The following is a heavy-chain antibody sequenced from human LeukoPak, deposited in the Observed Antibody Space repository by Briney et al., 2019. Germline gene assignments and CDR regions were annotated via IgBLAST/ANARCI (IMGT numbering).Heavy chain of an antibody. CDR3: ARLSRFGELYAIDC. CDR2: IYHSGST. V-gene: IGHV4-38-2*02. Sequence: SETLSLTCTVSGYSISSGYYWGWIRHPPGKGLEWIVSIYHSGSTYYNPSLKIRVTISEATSKNQSPLKLRSVTAADTAVYSRARLSRFGELYAIDCWGQGTLVTVSS. CDR1: GYSISSGYY. D-gene: IGHD3-10*01. J-gene: IGHJ4*02.